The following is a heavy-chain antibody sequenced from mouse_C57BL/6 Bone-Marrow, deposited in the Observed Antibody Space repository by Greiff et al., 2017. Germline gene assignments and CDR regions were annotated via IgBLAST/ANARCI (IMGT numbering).Heavy chain of an antibody. J-gene: IGHJ3*01. D-gene: IGHD1-1*01. V-gene: IGHV5-6*01. Sequence: ESGGDLVKPGGSLKLSCAASGFTFSSYGMSWVRQTPDKRLEWVATISSGGSYTYYPDSVKGRFTISRDNAKNTLYLQMSSLKSEDTAMYYCARLYYGSSLAWFAYWGQGTLVTVSA. CDR1: GFTFSSYG. CDR3: ARLYYGSSLAWFAY. CDR2: ISSGGSYT.